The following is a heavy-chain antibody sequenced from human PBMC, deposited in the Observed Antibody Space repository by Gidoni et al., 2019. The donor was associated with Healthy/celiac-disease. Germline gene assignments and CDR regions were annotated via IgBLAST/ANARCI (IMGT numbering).Heavy chain of an antibody. V-gene: IGHV1-2*04. J-gene: IGHJ3*02. CDR2: INPNSGAT. Sequence: QVQLVQSGAEVKKPGASVKVSCKASGYTFTGYYMHWVRQAPGQGVEWMGWINPNSGATNYEQKFQGWVTMTRDTSISTAYMELSRLRSDDTAVYYCARAYYDILTGAPGAFDIWGQGTMVTVSS. D-gene: IGHD3-9*01. CDR3: ARAYYDILTGAPGAFDI. CDR1: GYTFTGYY.